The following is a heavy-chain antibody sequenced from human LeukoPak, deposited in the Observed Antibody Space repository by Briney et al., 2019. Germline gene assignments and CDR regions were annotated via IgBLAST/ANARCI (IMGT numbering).Heavy chain of an antibody. CDR2: MNPNSGNT. V-gene: IGHV1-8*03. J-gene: IGHJ5*02. CDR3: ARVYSNYANWFDP. CDR1: GYTFTSYD. D-gene: IGHD4-11*01. Sequence: ASVKVSCKASGYTFTSYDINWVRQATGQGFEWMGWMNPNSGNTGYAQKFQGRVTITRNTSISTAYMELSSLRSEDTAVYYCARVYSNYANWFDPWGQGTLVTVSS.